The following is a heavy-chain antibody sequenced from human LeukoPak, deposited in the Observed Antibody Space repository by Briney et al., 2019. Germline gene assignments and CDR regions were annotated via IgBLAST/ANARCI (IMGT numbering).Heavy chain of an antibody. CDR2: ISYDGSNK. J-gene: IGHJ4*02. CDR1: GFTFSSYG. D-gene: IGHD3-22*01. V-gene: IGHV3-30*18. Sequence: PGRSLRLSCVVSGFTFSSYGMHWVRQAPGKGLEWVAAISYDGSNKYYADSVKGRFTISRDNSKNTLYLQMNSLRAEDTAVYYCAKRGYYYDSSGYYSRTYFDYWGQGTLVIVSS. CDR3: AKRGYYYDSSGYYSRTYFDY.